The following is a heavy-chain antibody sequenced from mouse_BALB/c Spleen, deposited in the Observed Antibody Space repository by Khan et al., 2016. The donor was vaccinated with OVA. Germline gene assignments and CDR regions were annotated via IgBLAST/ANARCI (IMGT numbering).Heavy chain of an antibody. CDR3: ARSIMAN. CDR2: ISYSGST. V-gene: IGHV3-2*02. J-gene: IGHJ2*01. Sequence: VQLKESGPGLVKPSQSLSLTCTVTGYSITSDYAWNWIRQFPGNKLELMGYISYSGSTSYNPSLKNRISITRDTSKNQFFLQLNSVTTEDTATYYCARSIMANWGQGTTLTVSS. CDR1: GYSITSDYA.